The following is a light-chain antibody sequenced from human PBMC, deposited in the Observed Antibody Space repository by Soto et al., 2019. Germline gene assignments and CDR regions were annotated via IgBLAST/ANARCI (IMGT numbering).Light chain of an antibody. J-gene: IGKJ5*01. Sequence: IRLTQSPSYLSASVGDGVTIXCRASQGLSRHLPWYQQKPGKAPKLLIYVASTLQTVVPSRFSGSGSGTDFTPTISSLQPEDFATYYGQQFNSYPLTFGQGTRLEIK. V-gene: IGKV1-9*01. CDR1: QGLSRH. CDR2: VAS. CDR3: QQFNSYPLT.